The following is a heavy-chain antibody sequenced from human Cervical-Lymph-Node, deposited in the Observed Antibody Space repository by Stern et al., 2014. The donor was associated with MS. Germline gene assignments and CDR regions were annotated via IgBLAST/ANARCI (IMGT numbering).Heavy chain of an antibody. J-gene: IGHJ4*02. D-gene: IGHD5-18*01. CDR1: GGSVGSGSYD. Sequence: QVQLQESGPGLVKPSQTLSLTCTVSGGSVGSGSYDWSWIRQPAGKGLEWIGRIYTTGSTYYNTSLKSRVSISINTLKNQFSLKLTSGTAADTAVYYCARDKEDTNMAFRYFDNWGQGTLVTVSS. V-gene: IGHV4-61*02. CDR2: IYTTGST. CDR3: ARDKEDTNMAFRYFDN.